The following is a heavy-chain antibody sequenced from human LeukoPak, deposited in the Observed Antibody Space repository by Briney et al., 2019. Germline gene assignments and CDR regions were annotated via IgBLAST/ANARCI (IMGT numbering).Heavy chain of an antibody. J-gene: IGHJ4*02. V-gene: IGHV3-30*04. D-gene: IGHD3-16*02. Sequence: GGSLRLSCAASGFTFSSYAMHWVRQAPGKGLEWVAVISYDGSNKYYADSVKGRFTISRDNSKNTLYLQMNSLRAEDTAVYYCARGAYDYVWGSYRENDYWGQGTLVTVSS. CDR3: ARGAYDYVWGSYRENDY. CDR1: GFTFSSYA. CDR2: ISYDGSNK.